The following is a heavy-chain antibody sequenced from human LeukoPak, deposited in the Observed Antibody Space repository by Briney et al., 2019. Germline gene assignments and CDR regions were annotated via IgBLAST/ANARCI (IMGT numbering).Heavy chain of an antibody. V-gene: IGHV1-2*02. CDR3: ARVFPSYGY. J-gene: IGHJ4*02. CDR1: GYTFTCCY. D-gene: IGHD3-16*01. CDR2: NNHNSGST. Sequence: GASVTVSFKSTGYTFTCCYFHWVRQPPGQGLEGMGWNNHNSGSTNYAQKFQGSVTMTRDTSISTAYMEQSRLRSDDTAVYYCARVFPSYGYWGQGTLVTVSS.